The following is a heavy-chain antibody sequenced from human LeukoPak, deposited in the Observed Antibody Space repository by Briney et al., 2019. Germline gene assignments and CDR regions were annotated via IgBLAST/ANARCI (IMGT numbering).Heavy chain of an antibody. Sequence: GGSLRLSCAASGFSFSSSAMSWVRQAPGKGLEWVSTVSASGRATYYADSVKGRFTISRDNSKNTVFLRMSSLRAEDTAVYYCAKTDTEEGYGIYFDHWGQGTLVTVSS. CDR3: AKTDTEEGYGIYFDH. D-gene: IGHD5-24*01. J-gene: IGHJ4*02. CDR2: VSASGRAT. V-gene: IGHV3-23*01. CDR1: GFSFSSSA.